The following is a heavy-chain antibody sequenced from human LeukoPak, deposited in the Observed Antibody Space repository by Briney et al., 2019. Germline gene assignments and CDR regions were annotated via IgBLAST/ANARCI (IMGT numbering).Heavy chain of an antibody. CDR3: ARDDYYDSRARCDY. Sequence: GGSLRLSCAASGFTFSSYAMSWVRQAPGKGLEGVSYISSSSSTIYYADSVKGRFTISRDNAKNSLYLQMNSLRDEDTAVYYCARDDYYDSRARCDYWGQGTLVTVSS. CDR1: GFTFSSYA. V-gene: IGHV3-48*02. J-gene: IGHJ4*02. CDR2: ISSSSSTI. D-gene: IGHD3-22*01.